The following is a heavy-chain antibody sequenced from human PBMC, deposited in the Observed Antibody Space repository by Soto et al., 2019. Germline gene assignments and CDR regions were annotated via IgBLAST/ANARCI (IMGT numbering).Heavy chain of an antibody. CDR2: ISAYNGNT. D-gene: IGHD2-15*01. Sequence: GASVKVSCKASGYTFTSYGISWVRQAPGQGLEWMGWISAYNGNTNYAQKLQGRVTMTTDTSTSTAHMELRSLRSDDTAVYYCARWRGAEYFQHWGQGTLVTVSS. CDR3: ARWRGAEYFQH. J-gene: IGHJ1*01. CDR1: GYTFTSYG. V-gene: IGHV1-18*01.